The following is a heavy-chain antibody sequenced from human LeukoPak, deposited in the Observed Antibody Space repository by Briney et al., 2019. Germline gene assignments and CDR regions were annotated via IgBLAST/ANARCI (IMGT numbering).Heavy chain of an antibody. D-gene: IGHD1-26*01. V-gene: IGHV3-53*01. J-gene: IGHJ4*02. CDR1: GFTVSSNY. Sequence: PGGSLRLSCAASGFTVSSNYMSWVRQAPGKGLEWVSVIYSGGSTYYADSVKGRFTISRDNSKNTLYLPMNSLRAEDTAVYYCASGSYYTALTFDYWGQGTLVTVSS. CDR3: ASGSYYTALTFDY. CDR2: IYSGGST.